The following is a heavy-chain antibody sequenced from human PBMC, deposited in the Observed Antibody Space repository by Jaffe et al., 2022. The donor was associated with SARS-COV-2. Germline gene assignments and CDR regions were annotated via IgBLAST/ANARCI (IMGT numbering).Heavy chain of an antibody. Sequence: DVQLVESGGGLVQPGGSLRLSCAASGFTFSTYWMSWVRQAPGKGLEWVANIKQDGSEKSYVDSVKGRFTISRDNAKNSLYLQMNSLRAEDTAVYYCARRTGLNGDYSFFYYYGMDVWGQGTTVTVSS. CDR1: GFTFSTYW. J-gene: IGHJ6*02. CDR2: IKQDGSEK. D-gene: IGHD4-17*01. V-gene: IGHV3-7*03. CDR3: ARRTGLNGDYSFFYYYGMDV.